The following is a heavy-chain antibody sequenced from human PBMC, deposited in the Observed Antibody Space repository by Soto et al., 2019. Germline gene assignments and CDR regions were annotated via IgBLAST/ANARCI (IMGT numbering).Heavy chain of an antibody. CDR2: ISYDGSNK. V-gene: IGHV3-30-3*01. CDR3: ARGSGY. Sequence: QVQLVESGGGVVQPGRSLRLSCAASGFTFSSYAMHWVRQAPGKGLEWVAVISYDGSNKYYADSVKGRFTISRDNSKNTLYLQMNSLRAGGTAVYYCARGSGYWGQGTLVTVSS. CDR1: GFTFSSYA. J-gene: IGHJ4*02.